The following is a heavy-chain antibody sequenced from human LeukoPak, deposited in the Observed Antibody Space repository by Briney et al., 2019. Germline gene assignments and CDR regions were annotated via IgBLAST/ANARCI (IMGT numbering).Heavy chain of an antibody. V-gene: IGHV1-2*02. J-gene: IGHJ5*02. Sequence: ASVKVSCKASGYTLTGYYMHWVRQAPGQGLEWMGWINPNSGGTNYAQKFQGRVTMTRDTSISTAYMELSRLRSDDTAVYYCARGSGSSWYNWFDPWGQGTLVTVSS. D-gene: IGHD6-13*01. CDR3: ARGSGSSWYNWFDP. CDR2: INPNSGGT. CDR1: GYTLTGYY.